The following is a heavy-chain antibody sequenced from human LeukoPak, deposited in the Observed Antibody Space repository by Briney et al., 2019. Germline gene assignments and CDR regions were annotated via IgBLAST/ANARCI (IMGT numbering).Heavy chain of an antibody. CDR1: GFTFSSYS. V-gene: IGHV3-21*01. CDR2: ISSSSSYI. CDR3: ARERASSSWTLFGY. J-gene: IGHJ4*02. Sequence: GGSLRLSCAASGFTFSSYSMNWVRQAPGKGLEWVSYISSSSSYIYYADSVKGRFIVSRDDAKNSLYLRMNSLIAEDTAVYYCARERASSSWTLFGYWGQGTLVTVSS. D-gene: IGHD6-13*01.